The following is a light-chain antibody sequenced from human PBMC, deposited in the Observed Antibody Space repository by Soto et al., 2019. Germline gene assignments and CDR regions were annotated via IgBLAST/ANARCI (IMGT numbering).Light chain of an antibody. CDR2: EVS. Sequence: VLTQPASVSGSPGQSITISCTGTSSDVGGYNYVSWYQQHPGKAPKLMIYEVSNRPSGVSNRFSGSKSGNTASLTISGLQAEDEADYYCSSYTSSSTYVFGTGTKVTAL. CDR3: SSYTSSSTYV. V-gene: IGLV2-14*01. J-gene: IGLJ1*01. CDR1: SSDVGGYNY.